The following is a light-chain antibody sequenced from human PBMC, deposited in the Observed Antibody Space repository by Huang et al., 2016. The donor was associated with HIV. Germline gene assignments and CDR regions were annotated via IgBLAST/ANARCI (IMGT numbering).Light chain of an antibody. Sequence: EIVLTQSPATLSLSPGETATLSCRASQSVRSYLAWYQQKPGQAPRLLIYDTSNRASGVPGRISGGGSGTDFTLTISGLEPEDCAVYYCQQRSNWPLTFGGGTKVEI. J-gene: IGKJ4*01. CDR2: DTS. V-gene: IGKV3-11*01. CDR1: QSVRSY. CDR3: QQRSNWPLT.